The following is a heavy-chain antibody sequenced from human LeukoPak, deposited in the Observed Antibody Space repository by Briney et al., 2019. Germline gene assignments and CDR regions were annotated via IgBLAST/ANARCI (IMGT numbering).Heavy chain of an antibody. CDR3: AKPQYRAEYFQH. CDR2: IRYDGSNK. Sequence: GGSRRLSCAASGFTFSSYGMHWVRQAPGEGLEWVAFIRYDGSNKYYADSVKGRFTISRDNSKNTLYLQMNSLRAEDTAVYYCAKPQYRAEYFQHWGQGTLVTVSS. J-gene: IGHJ1*01. V-gene: IGHV3-30*02. CDR1: GFTFSSYG. D-gene: IGHD2-2*02.